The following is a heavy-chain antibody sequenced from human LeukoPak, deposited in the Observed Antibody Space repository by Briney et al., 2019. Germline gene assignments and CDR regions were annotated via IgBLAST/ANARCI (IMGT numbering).Heavy chain of an antibody. CDR3: ARRYDFWSGYLGSFDP. J-gene: IGHJ6*02. V-gene: IGHV1-2*02. CDR2: INPNSGGT. CDR1: GYTFTGYY. Sequence: ASVKVSCKASGYTFTGYYMHWVRQAPGQGLEWMGWINPNSGGTNYAQKFQGRVTMTRDTSISTAYMELSRLRSDDTAVYYCARRYDFWSGYLGSFDPWGQGTTVTVSS. D-gene: IGHD3-3*01.